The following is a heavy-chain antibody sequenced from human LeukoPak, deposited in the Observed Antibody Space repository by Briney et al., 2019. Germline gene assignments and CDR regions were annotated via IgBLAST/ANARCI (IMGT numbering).Heavy chain of an antibody. CDR1: GYTLTELS. V-gene: IGHV1-24*01. D-gene: IGHD3-22*01. CDR2: FDPEDGET. J-gene: IGHJ4*02. Sequence: ASVKVSCKVSGYTLTELSMHWVRQAPGKGLEWMGGFDPEDGETIYAQKFQGRVTMTEDTSTDTAYMELSSLRSEDTAVYYCATVPSYYYDSSGQGYFDYWGQGTLVTVSS. CDR3: ATVPSYYYDSSGQGYFDY.